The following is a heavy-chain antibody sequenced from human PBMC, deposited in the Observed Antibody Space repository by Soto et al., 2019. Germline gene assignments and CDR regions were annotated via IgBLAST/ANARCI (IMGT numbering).Heavy chain of an antibody. CDR1: GFIVSGIF. J-gene: IGHJ4*02. D-gene: IGHD3-3*01. V-gene: IGHV3-66*01. CDR2: LSSDDKT. Sequence: ESGGGLVQPGGSLRLSCAASGFIVSGIFMTWVRQVPGKGPEWVSTLSSDDKTYYAESVRGRFTISRDSSKNTLFLQMNNLRAEDTAVYHCARDIFGGSYDFWHGGQGTLVTVSS. CDR3: ARDIFGGSYDFWH.